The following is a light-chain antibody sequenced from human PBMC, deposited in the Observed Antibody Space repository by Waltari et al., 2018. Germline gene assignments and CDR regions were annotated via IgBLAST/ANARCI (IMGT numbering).Light chain of an antibody. CDR2: KVS. Sequence: VVMSQSPLSLPVPLGQPASISCKSSQSLVHSDGNTYLAWFQQRPGQSPRRLIYKVSNQESGVPDRFSASGSGTDFTLKISRVEAEDVWVYYCMQGTHWPLTVGGGTKVEIK. CDR1: QSLVHSDGNTY. J-gene: IGKJ4*01. CDR3: MQGTHWPLT. V-gene: IGKV2-30*02.